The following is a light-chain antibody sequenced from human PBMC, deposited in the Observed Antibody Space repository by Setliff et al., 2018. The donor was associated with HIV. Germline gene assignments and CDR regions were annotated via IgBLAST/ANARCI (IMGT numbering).Light chain of an antibody. CDR1: SGDFGSYDY. CDR2: GVS. CDR3: CSFAGSYTSYVL. J-gene: IGLJ2*01. V-gene: IGLV2-11*01. Sequence: QSALTQPRSVSGSPGQSVTISCTGTSGDFGSYDYVSWYQHHPGKAPKLMIYGVSKRPSGVPDRFSGSRSDNTASLTISGLQAEDEADYYCCSFAGSYTSYVLFGGGTKVTVL.